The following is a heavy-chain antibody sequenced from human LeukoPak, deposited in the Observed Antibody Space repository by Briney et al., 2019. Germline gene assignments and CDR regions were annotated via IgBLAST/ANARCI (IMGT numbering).Heavy chain of an antibody. CDR3: ARRRSSSWALFDY. CDR1: GYSISSGYF. D-gene: IGHD6-13*01. J-gene: IGHJ4*02. CDR2: IYHSGST. Sequence: SETLSLTCTVSGYSISSGYFWGWIRQPPGKGLEWVASIYHSGSTYYNPSLESRVTISVDTSENQFSLKLSSVTAADTAIYYCARRRSSSWALFDYWGQGTLVTVSS. V-gene: IGHV4-38-2*02.